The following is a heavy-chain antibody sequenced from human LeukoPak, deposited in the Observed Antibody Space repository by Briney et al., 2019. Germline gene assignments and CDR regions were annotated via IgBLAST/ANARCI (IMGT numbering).Heavy chain of an antibody. J-gene: IGHJ4*02. CDR1: GFTFSSYG. V-gene: IGHV3-30*18. CDR3: AEDSPSGSYSNGVDY. CDR2: ISYDGSNK. Sequence: PGGSLRLSCAASGFTFSSYGMHWVRQAPGKGLEWVAVISYDGSNKYYADSVKGRFTISRDNSKNTLYLQMNSLRAEDTAVYYCAEDSPSGSYSNGVDYWGQGTLVTVSS. D-gene: IGHD1-26*01.